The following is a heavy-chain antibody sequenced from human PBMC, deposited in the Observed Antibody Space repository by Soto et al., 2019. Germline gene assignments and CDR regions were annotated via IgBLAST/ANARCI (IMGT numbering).Heavy chain of an antibody. J-gene: IGHJ6*02. Sequence: GASVKVSCKASGGTFSSYAISWVRQAPGQGLEWMGWISPKSGDTKYAQNFQGRVTMTRDTSIRATYMELSSLTSDDTAVYYCAKLAYYHYAMDVWGQGTTVTVSS. V-gene: IGHV1-2*02. CDR1: GGTFSSYA. CDR3: AKLAYYHYAMDV. CDR2: ISPKSGDT.